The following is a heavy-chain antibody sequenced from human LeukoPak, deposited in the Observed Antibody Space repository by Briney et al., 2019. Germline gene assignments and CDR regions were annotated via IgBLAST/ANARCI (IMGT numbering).Heavy chain of an antibody. CDR2: ISGSGTNT. J-gene: IGHJ4*02. CDR3: AKGGSPVLYGSGRFDY. Sequence: GGSLRLTCAASGFTFNSYAMSWVRQAPGKGLEWVSVISGSGTNTYYADSVKGRFTISRDNSKNTLYLQMNSLRAEDTAVYYCAKGGSPVLYGSGRFDYWGQGTLVTVSS. CDR1: GFTFNSYA. D-gene: IGHD3-10*01. V-gene: IGHV3-23*01.